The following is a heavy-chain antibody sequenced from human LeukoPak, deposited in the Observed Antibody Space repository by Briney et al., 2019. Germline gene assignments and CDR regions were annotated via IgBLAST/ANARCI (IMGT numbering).Heavy chain of an antibody. V-gene: IGHV4-34*12. CDR2: IIHSGST. CDR1: GGSFSGYY. Sequence: SETLSLTCAVYGGSFSGYYWSWIRQPPGKGLEWIGQIIHSGSTKYNPSLNGRVTMSVDTSKNQFSLKLTSVTAADTAVYYCARGAPGYWGQGTLVTVSS. J-gene: IGHJ4*02. CDR3: ARGAPGY. D-gene: IGHD4/OR15-4a*01.